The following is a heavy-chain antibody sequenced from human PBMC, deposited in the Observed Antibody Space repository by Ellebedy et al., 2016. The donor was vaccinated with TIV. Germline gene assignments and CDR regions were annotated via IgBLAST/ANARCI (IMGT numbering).Heavy chain of an antibody. CDR1: GGSISSSCCH. J-gene: IGHJ4*02. Sequence: GSLRLXXTVSGGSISSSCCHWGWVRQPPGKGLEWIGTIYYSGTTNYNPSLKSRVTISIDTSKNQFSLKLSSVTATDTAVYYCARRVGATPPDFWGQGTLVTVSA. D-gene: IGHD1-26*01. V-gene: IGHV4-39*01. CDR3: ARRVGATPPDF. CDR2: IYYSGTT.